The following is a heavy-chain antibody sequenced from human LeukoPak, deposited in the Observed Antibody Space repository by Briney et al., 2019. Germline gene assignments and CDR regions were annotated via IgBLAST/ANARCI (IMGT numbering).Heavy chain of an antibody. V-gene: IGHV3-66*02. CDR2: IYSGGST. CDR3: ATPRVGATTYFQH. CDR1: GFTVSSNY. J-gene: IGHJ1*01. D-gene: IGHD1-26*01. Sequence: GGSLRLSCAASGFTVSSNYTSWVRQAPGKGLEWVSVIYSGGSTYYADSVKGRFTISRDNSKNTLYLQMNSLRAEDTAVYYCATPRVGATTYFQHWGQGTLVTVSS.